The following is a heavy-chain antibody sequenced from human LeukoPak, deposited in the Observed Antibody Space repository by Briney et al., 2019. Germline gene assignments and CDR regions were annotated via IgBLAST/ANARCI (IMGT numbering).Heavy chain of an antibody. Sequence: GGSLRLSCAASGFTFSDYYMSWIRQAPGKGLEGVSYISSSGSTIYYADSVKGRFTISRDNAKNSLYLQMNSLRAEDTAVYYCARDRWYYDILTGYYAYYGMDVWGQGTTVTVSS. CDR3: ARDRWYYDILTGYYAYYGMDV. CDR1: GFTFSDYY. D-gene: IGHD3-9*01. V-gene: IGHV3-11*01. J-gene: IGHJ6*02. CDR2: ISSSGSTI.